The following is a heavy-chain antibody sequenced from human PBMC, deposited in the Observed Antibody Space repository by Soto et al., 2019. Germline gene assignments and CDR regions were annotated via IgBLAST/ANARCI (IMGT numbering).Heavy chain of an antibody. Sequence: KPSETLSLTCTVSGGSISSGDYYWIWIRQPPGKGLEWIGYIYYSGSTYYNPSLKSRVTISVDTSKNQFSLKLSSVTAADTAVYYCARDTYYYGSGSHPWGQGTLVTVSS. CDR1: GGSISSGDYY. CDR2: IYYSGST. J-gene: IGHJ5*02. CDR3: ARDTYYYGSGSHP. V-gene: IGHV4-30-4*01. D-gene: IGHD3-10*01.